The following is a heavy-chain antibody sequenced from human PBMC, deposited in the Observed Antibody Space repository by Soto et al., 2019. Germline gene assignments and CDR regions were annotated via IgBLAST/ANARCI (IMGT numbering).Heavy chain of an antibody. CDR2: IYYSGST. V-gene: IGHV4-31*03. J-gene: IGHJ4*02. CDR1: GGSIGSGGYY. D-gene: IGHD6-13*01. CDR3: ARRHSSPFFDY. Sequence: SETLSLSCTVSGGSIGSGGYYWSWIRQHPGKGLEWIGYIYYSGSTYYNPSLKSRVTISVDTSKNQFSLKLNSVTAADTAVYYCARRHSSPFFDYWGQGTLVTVSS.